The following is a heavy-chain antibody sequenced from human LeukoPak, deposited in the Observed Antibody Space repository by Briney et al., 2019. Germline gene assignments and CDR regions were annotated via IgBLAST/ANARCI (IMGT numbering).Heavy chain of an antibody. D-gene: IGHD5-18*01. CDR1: GYTFTSYG. CDR3: ARVSRGRMATAMVPYCDACDI. CDR2: ISAYNGNT. V-gene: IGHV1-18*01. J-gene: IGHJ3*02. Sequence: GASVKVSCKASGYTFTSYGISWVRQAPGQGLEWMGWISAYNGNTNYAQKLQGRVTMTTDTSTSTAYMELRSLRSDDTAVYYCARVSRGRMATAMVPYCDACDIWGQGTMVTVSS.